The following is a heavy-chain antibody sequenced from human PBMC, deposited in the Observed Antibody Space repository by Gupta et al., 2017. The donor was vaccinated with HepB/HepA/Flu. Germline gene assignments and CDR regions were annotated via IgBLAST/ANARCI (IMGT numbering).Heavy chain of an antibody. Sequence: PLQQSGPGLVKPSPTLSLTCAISGASVSAKSAAWHWIRQSPSRGLEWLGRTYYRSKWYYDYAVSVKSRIIINPDTSKNQVSLQLNSVTPEDTAGYYCIRAGRRGFYYRDGWGEGTTVTVSS. CDR1: GASVSAKSAA. CDR3: IRAGRRGFYYRDG. V-gene: IGHV6-1*01. J-gene: IGHJ6*03. CDR2: TYYRSKWYY.